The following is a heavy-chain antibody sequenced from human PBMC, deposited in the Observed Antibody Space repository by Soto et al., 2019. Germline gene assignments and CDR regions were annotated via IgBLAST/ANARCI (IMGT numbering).Heavy chain of an antibody. J-gene: IGHJ4*01. CDR1: GFTFSTHA. CDR3: AKDQGNTIVGASRGFAH. D-gene: IGHD1-26*01. Sequence: ESLRLSCGVSGFTFSTHAMSWVHQAPGKGLEWLSLISGSGSGTYYADSVKGRFTISRDNSENTLYLQMNSLRAEDTAVYYCAKDQGNTIVGASRGFAHWGHGSLVTVSS. CDR2: ISGSGSGT. V-gene: IGHV3-23*01.